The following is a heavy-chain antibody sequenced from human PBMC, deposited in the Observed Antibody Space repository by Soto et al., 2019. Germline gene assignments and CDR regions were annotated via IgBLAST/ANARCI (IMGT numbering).Heavy chain of an antibody. J-gene: IGHJ6*02. Sequence: PSETLSLTCTVSGGSISSYYWSWIRQPPGKGLEWIGDIYYSGSTNYNPSLKSRVTISVDTSKNQFSLKLSSVTAADTAVYYCARGSGRQVYNYYGMDVWGQGTTVTVSS. D-gene: IGHD3-10*01. V-gene: IGHV4-59*12. CDR2: IYYSGST. CDR3: ARGSGRQVYNYYGMDV. CDR1: GGSISSYY.